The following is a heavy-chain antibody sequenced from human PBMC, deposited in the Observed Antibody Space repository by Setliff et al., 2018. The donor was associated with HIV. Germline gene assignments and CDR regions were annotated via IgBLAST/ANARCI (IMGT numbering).Heavy chain of an antibody. V-gene: IGHV5-51*01. CDR1: GYTFTNYW. Sequence: GESLKISCKASGYTFTNYWIGWVRQMPGKGLEWIGVIYPGDSATRYGPSFQGQVSISADLSITTAYLQWSSLKASDTAIYYCTRRRRAPGTADLESYWGQGTLVTVSS. CDR2: IYPGDSAT. J-gene: IGHJ4*02. D-gene: IGHD2-21*02. CDR3: TRRRRAPGTADLESY.